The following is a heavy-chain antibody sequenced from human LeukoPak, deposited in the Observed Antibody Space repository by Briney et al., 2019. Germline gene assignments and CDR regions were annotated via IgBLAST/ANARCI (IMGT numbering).Heavy chain of an antibody. J-gene: IGHJ5*02. CDR3: AHSGRYYDFWSGYPFDP. V-gene: IGHV2-5*02. CDR2: IYWDDSK. CDR1: GFSFSTRGVG. Sequence: SGPTLVNPTQTLTLTCTFSGFSFSTRGVGVGWIRQPPGRALEWLALIYWDDSKLYSPSLRSRLTKDTSKNQVVLSMTNMDPVDTATYYCAHSGRYYDFWSGYPFDPWGQGTLVTVSS. D-gene: IGHD3-3*01.